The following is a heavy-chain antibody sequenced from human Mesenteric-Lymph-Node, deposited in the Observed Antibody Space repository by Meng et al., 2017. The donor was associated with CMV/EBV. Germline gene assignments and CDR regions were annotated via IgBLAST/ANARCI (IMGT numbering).Heavy chain of an antibody. CDR1: GFTFSHYV. Sequence: GESLKISCAASGFTFSHYVMTWVRQAPVRGLEWVSAINDNGGSTYYADSVRGRFTISRDNSKNTLYLQMNNLRAEDTAVYYCAKWGGGVQAWDHYGMDVWGQGTTVTVSS. CDR2: INDNGGST. J-gene: IGHJ6*02. D-gene: IGHD1-26*01. CDR3: AKWGGGVQAWDHYGMDV. V-gene: IGHV3-23*01.